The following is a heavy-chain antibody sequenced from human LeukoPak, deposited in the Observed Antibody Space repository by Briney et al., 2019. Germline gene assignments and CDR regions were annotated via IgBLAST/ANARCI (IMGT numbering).Heavy chain of an antibody. CDR3: VKGGVVNWFDP. J-gene: IGHJ5*02. V-gene: IGHV3-23*01. CDR1: GFTFSPYS. Sequence: PGGSLRPSCAAASGFTFSPYSMTWVRQAPGKGLEWVSTISGNGANTYYGDSVKGRFTISRDNSKNTLYLQMNSLRVDDTAVYYCVKGGVVNWFDPWGQGTLVTVSS. CDR2: ISGNGANT. D-gene: IGHD3-22*01.